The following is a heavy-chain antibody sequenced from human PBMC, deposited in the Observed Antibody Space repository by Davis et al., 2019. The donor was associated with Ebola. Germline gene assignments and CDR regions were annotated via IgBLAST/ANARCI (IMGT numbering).Heavy chain of an antibody. CDR1: GGSISSGDYY. Sequence: MPSETLSLTCTVSGGSISSGDYYWSWIRQPPGKGLEWIGYIYYSGSTYYNPSLKSRVTISVDPSKNQFSLKLSSVTAADTAVYYCARVRRGGLWLRGYFDYWGQGTLVTVSS. V-gene: IGHV4-30-4*01. D-gene: IGHD5-18*01. J-gene: IGHJ4*02. CDR3: ARVRRGGLWLRGYFDY. CDR2: IYYSGST.